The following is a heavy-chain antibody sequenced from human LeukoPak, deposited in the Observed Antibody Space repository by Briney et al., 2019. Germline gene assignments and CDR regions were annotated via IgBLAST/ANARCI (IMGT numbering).Heavy chain of an antibody. J-gene: IGHJ4*02. CDR1: GGTFSSYA. D-gene: IGHD2-15*01. CDR2: IIPIFGTA. Sequence: SVKVSCKASGGTFSSYAISWLRRPPGQGLKWMGRIIPIFGTANYAQKFQGRVTITTDESTSTAYMELSSLRSEDTAVYYCASMGAVVVVAATEYYFDYWGQGTLVTVSS. V-gene: IGHV1-69*05. CDR3: ASMGAVVVVAATEYYFDY.